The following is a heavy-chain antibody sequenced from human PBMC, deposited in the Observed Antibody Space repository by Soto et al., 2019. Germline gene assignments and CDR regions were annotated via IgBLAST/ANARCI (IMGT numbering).Heavy chain of an antibody. CDR2: ISYDGSNK. J-gene: IGHJ4*02. V-gene: IGHV3-30-3*01. Sequence: QVQVVESGGGVVQPGRSLRLSCAASGITFSSYAMHWVRQAQGKGLEWVAVISYDGSNKYYADSVKGRFTISRDNSKNTLYLQMNSLRAGDTAVYYSLANFDYWGQGTLVTVSS. D-gene: IGHD6-13*01. CDR1: GITFSSYA. CDR3: LANFDY.